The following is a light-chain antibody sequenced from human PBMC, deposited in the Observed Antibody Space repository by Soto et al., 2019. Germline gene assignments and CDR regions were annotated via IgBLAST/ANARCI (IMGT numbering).Light chain of an antibody. CDR1: SSNIGNNF. J-gene: IGLJ2*01. V-gene: IGLV1-47*01. Sequence: QSVLTQPPSASETPGQRVTISCSGSSSNIGNNFIYWYQHLPGTAPKLLIYRNDQRPSGVPDRFSGSKSGTSASLAISGLRSEDEADDYCSAWDDSLTGVIFGGGTKLTVL. CDR2: RND. CDR3: SAWDDSLTGVI.